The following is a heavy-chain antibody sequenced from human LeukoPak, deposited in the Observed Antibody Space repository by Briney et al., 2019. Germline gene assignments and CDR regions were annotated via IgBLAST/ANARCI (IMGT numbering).Heavy chain of an antibody. V-gene: IGHV5-51*01. D-gene: IGHD3-3*01. CDR3: ARTENAHYDFWSGPSYYFDY. Sequence: GESLKISCKGSGYSFTSYWIGWVRQMPGKGLEWMGIIYPGDSDTRYSPSFQGQVTISADKSISTAYLQWSSLKASDTAMYYCARTENAHYDFWSGPSYYFDYWGQGTLVTVSS. J-gene: IGHJ4*02. CDR1: GYSFTSYW. CDR2: IYPGDSDT.